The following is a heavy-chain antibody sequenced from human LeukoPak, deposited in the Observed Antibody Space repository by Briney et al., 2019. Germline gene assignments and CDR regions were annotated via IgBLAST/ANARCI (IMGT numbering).Heavy chain of an antibody. Sequence: PGGSLKLSCAASGFTFSGSAMHSVREASGKGLEWGGHIGNKVSNYATEYAASLRGRFTISRDDSKDTADLQVNSLKTEDTAVYYCAGNYDSWTGLNYWGQGTLVTVSS. D-gene: IGHD3-3*01. CDR2: IGNKVSNYAT. V-gene: IGHV3-73*01. CDR1: GFTFSGSA. CDR3: AGNYDSWTGLNY. J-gene: IGHJ4*02.